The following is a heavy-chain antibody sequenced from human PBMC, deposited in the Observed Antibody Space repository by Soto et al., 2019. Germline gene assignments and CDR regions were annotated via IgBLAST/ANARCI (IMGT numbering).Heavy chain of an antibody. CDR3: ARVCSSWVNYYYYMDV. V-gene: IGHV1-8*01. CDR2: MNPNSGNT. CDR1: GYTFTSYD. J-gene: IGHJ6*03. Sequence: QVQLVQSGAEVKKPGASVKVSCKASGYTFTSYDINWVRQATGQGLEWMGWMNPNSGNTGYAQKFQGRVTMTRNTSISTAYMELSSLRSEDTAVYYCARVCSSWVNYYYYMDVWGKGTTVTVSS. D-gene: IGHD6-13*01.